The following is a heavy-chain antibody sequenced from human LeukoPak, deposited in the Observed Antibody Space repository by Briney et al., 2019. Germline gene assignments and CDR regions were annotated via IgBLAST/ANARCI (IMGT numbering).Heavy chain of an antibody. CDR2: INHSGST. D-gene: IGHD1-1*01. J-gene: IGHJ4*02. CDR3: ASLLNGDGRGYDY. Sequence: SETLSLACAVYGGSFSGYYWSCIRQPPGKGLEWIGEINHSGSTNYNPSLKSRVTISVDTSKNQFSLKLSSVTAADTAGYYCASLLNGDGRGYDYWGQGTLVTVSS. CDR1: GGSFSGYY. V-gene: IGHV4-34*01.